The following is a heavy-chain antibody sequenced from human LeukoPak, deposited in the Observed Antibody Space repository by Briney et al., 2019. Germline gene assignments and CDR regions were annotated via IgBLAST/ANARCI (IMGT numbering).Heavy chain of an antibody. V-gene: IGHV4-59*01. D-gene: IGHD4-17*01. CDR1: GGSISGFY. CDR3: VRFSGYGDYAY. J-gene: IGHJ4*02. CDR2: IYYTGST. Sequence: PSETLSLTCTVSGGSISGFYWSWIRQPPGKGLQYIGYIYYTGSTNYNPSLKSRVTISLDTSKNQFSLKLNSVTAADTAVYYCVRFSGYGDYAYWGQGTLVTVSS.